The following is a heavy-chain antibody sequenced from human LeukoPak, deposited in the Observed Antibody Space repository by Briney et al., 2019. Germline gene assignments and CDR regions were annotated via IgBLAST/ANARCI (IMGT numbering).Heavy chain of an antibody. D-gene: IGHD1-26*01. CDR3: AKGRGLVGVTDY. J-gene: IGHJ4*02. CDR2: FHTRGST. V-gene: IGHV4-61*02. CDR1: RGSISSGNDY. Sequence: SDTLSLTCTVSRGSISSGNDYWGWVRQPAGRGLEWIGRFHTRGSTNYNPSLKSRVSFSIDTSKNQFSLKLTSITAADTAVYYFAKGRGLVGVTDYWGQGTLVTVSS.